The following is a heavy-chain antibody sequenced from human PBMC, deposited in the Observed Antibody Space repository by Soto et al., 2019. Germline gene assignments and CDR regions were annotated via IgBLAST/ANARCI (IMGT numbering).Heavy chain of an antibody. CDR2: IWYDGSNK. CDR3: ARGPGRPTLRYSGMDV. J-gene: IGHJ6*02. CDR1: GFIFNRYG. V-gene: IGHV3-33*01. Sequence: GGSLRLSCAASGFIFNRYGMHWVRQVPGKGLEWVADIWYDGSNKNYADSVKGRFTISRDNSKNTLYLQMNSLRAEDTAVYYCARGPGRPTLRYSGMDVWGQGNTVTVSS.